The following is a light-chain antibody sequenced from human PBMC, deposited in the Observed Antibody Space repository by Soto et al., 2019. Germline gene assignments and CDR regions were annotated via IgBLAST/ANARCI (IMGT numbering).Light chain of an antibody. CDR1: QSISSW. Sequence: DIHITHSPSTLSASVGDRVTITCRASQSISSWLAWYQQKPGKAPKLLIYDASSLESGVPSRFSGSGSGTEFTLTISSLQPDDFATYYCQQYNSYPTFGGGTKVDIK. V-gene: IGKV1-5*01. CDR2: DAS. J-gene: IGKJ4*01. CDR3: QQYNSYPT.